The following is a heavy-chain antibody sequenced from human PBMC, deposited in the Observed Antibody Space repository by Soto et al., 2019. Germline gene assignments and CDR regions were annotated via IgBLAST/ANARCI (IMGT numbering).Heavy chain of an antibody. CDR2: ISAYNGNT. V-gene: IGHV1-18*01. D-gene: IGHD6-13*01. CDR3: ARAQGISAAGREWWAFEI. Sequence: ASVKVSCKASGYTFTSYGISWVRQAPGQGLEWMGWISAYNGNTNYAQKLQGRVTMTTDKSTSTAYMELRSLRSDATAVYYCARAQGISAAGREWWAFEIWGQGTTVTVSS. CDR1: GYTFTSYG. J-gene: IGHJ6*02.